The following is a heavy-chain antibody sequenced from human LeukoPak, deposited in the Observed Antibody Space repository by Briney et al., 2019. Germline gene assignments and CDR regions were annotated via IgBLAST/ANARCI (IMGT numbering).Heavy chain of an antibody. V-gene: IGHV4-59*01. CDR2: IYYSGST. CDR1: GGSISSYY. J-gene: IGHJ4*02. CDR3: AREPYYYDSSGYYPEYYFDY. Sequence: SETLSLTCTVSGGSISSYYWSWIRQPPGKGLEWIGYIYYSGSTNYNPSLKSRVTISVDTSKNQFSLKLSSVTAADTAVYYCAREPYYYDSSGYYPEYYFDYWGQGALVTVSS. D-gene: IGHD3-22*01.